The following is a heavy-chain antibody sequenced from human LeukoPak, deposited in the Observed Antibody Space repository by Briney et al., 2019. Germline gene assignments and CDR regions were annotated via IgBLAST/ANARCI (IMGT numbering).Heavy chain of an antibody. J-gene: IGHJ4*02. Sequence: GGSLRLSCAASGFTLSTYAMSWVRQTPGKGLEWVAATSSSDAGTYHADSVRGRFTISRDNSKNTLYLQMNSPRAEDAAVYFCAKAPVASCRGAYCYPFDSWGQGTLVTVSS. CDR1: GFTLSTYA. V-gene: IGHV3-23*01. CDR3: AKAPVASCRGAYCYPFDS. D-gene: IGHD2-21*01. CDR2: TSSSDAGT.